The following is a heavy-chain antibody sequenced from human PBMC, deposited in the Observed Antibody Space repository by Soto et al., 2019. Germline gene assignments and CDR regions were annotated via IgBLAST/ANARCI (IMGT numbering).Heavy chain of an antibody. CDR1: GFTFSSYA. J-gene: IGHJ4*02. D-gene: IGHD3-10*01. CDR3: AKEGLVRGVINYIDY. CDR2: ISGSGDNT. Sequence: GGSLRLSCAASGFTFSSYAMSWVRRAPGKGLEWVSAISGSGDNTFYADSVKGRITISRDNSKNTLYLQMNSLRAEDTAVYYCAKEGLVRGVINYIDYWGQGTLVTVSS. V-gene: IGHV3-23*01.